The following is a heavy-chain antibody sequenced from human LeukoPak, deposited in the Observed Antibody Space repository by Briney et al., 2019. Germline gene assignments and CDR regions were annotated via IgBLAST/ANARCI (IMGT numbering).Heavy chain of an antibody. V-gene: IGHV3-21*01. J-gene: IGHJ3*02. Sequence: PGGSLRLSCAASGFTFSSYAMSWVRQAPGKGLEWVSSISSSSSYIYYADSVKGRFTISRDNAKNSLYLQMNSLRAEDTAVYYCARVVSSAFDIWGQGTMVTVSS. D-gene: IGHD6-6*01. CDR3: ARVVSSAFDI. CDR2: ISSSSSYI. CDR1: GFTFSSYA.